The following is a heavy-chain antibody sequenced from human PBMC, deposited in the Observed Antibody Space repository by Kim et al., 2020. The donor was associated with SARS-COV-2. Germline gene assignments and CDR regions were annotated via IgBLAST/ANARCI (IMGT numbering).Heavy chain of an antibody. J-gene: IGHJ4*02. Sequence: SVNGPVTIARDKSKNTLYLQMNSLRAEDTAVYYCAREGWFGESAPRYFDYWGQGTLVTVSS. V-gene: IGHV3-30*07. D-gene: IGHD3-10*01. CDR3: AREGWFGESAPRYFDY.